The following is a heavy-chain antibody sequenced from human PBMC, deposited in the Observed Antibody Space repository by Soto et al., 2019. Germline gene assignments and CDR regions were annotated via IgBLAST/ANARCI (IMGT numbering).Heavy chain of an antibody. V-gene: IGHV3-73*01. J-gene: IGHJ6*03. CDR3: TRHDPRHYYHYMDV. Sequence: GGSLGLSCAASGFTFSGSAMHWVRQTSGKGLEWVGRIRSKPNSYATAYAASVKGRFTISRDDSKNTAYLQMNSLKIEDTAVYYCTRHDPRHYYHYMDVWGKGTTVTVSS. CDR1: GFTFSGSA. CDR2: IRSKPNSYAT.